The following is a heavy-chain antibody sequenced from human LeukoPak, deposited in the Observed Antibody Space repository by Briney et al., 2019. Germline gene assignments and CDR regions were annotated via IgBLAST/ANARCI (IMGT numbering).Heavy chain of an antibody. CDR2: IYYSGST. D-gene: IGHD3-22*01. J-gene: IGHJ5*02. CDR3: ARENYDSSGYNNWFDP. CDR1: GGSISSYY. V-gene: IGHV4-59*01. Sequence: PSETLSLTCTVSGGSISSYYWNWIRQPPGKGLEWIGYIYYSGSTNYNPSLKSRVTISVDMSKNQFSLKLSSVTAADTAVYYCARENYDSSGYNNWFDPWGQGTLVTVPS.